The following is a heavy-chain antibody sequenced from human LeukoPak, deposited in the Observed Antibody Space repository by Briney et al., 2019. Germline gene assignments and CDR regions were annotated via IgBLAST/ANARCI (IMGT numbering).Heavy chain of an antibody. J-gene: IGHJ6*03. CDR3: ARGSANWNSFTYYYYYMDV. Sequence: SESLSLTCVVYGESFSGYYWSWIRQPPGRGLEWVGAISHSGSTNYNPSRKRRVTISVDTSKNQFPLKLSPVTAADTAVYYCARGSANWNSFTYYYYYMDVWGKGTTVTVSS. CDR1: GESFSGYY. V-gene: IGHV4-34*01. D-gene: IGHD1-1*01. CDR2: ISHSGST.